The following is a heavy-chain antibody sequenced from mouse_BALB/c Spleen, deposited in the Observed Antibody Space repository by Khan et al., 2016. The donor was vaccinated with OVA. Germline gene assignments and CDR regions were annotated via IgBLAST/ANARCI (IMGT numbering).Heavy chain of an antibody. D-gene: IGHD1-1*01. CDR1: GYSITTNYA. CDR2: ISYSGST. Sequence: EVQLQESGPGLVKPSQSLSLTCTVTGYSITTNYAWDWIRQFPGNKLEWMGYISYSGSTSYNPSLKSRISITRDTSKNPFFLQLNSVTTEDTATDYWARKNYYGYAVDYWGQGTLVTVSA. CDR3: ARKNYYGYAVDY. V-gene: IGHV3-2*02. J-gene: IGHJ4*01.